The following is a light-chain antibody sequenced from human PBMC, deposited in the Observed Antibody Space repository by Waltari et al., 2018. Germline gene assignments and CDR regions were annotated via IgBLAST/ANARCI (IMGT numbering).Light chain of an antibody. J-gene: IGKJ4*01. Sequence: DFVMTQSPDSLAVSRGERATINCRSSQSVLFNNQNYLAWYQQKTGQSPKLLIYRASTRASGVPDRFGGSGSGTDFTLTISSLQAEDVAVYYCQQHHSAPLTFGGGTKVEI. V-gene: IGKV4-1*01. CDR2: RAS. CDR3: QQHHSAPLT. CDR1: QSVLFNNQNY.